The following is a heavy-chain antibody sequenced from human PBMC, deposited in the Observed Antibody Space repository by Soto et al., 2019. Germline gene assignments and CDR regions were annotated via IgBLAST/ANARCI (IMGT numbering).Heavy chain of an antibody. CDR1: GFTFSSFA. V-gene: IGHV3-23*01. CDR3: AKRRDSCSSCDAYYFDY. D-gene: IGHD2-2*01. J-gene: IGHJ4*02. Sequence: EVQLLESGGGLVQPGGSLRLSCAASGFTFSSFAMSWVRQAPGKGLNWVSSISGSGGATYYADSVKGRFTISSDNSKNRLYLQVSVLGAEDTAVYYCAKRRDSCSSCDAYYFDYWGQGTLVTVSS. CDR2: ISGSGGAT.